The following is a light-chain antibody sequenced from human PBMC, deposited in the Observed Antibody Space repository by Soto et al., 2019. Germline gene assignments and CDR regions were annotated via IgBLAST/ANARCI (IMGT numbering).Light chain of an antibody. CDR2: GAS. CDR1: ESVSSK. Sequence: EIVMTQSPATLSVSPGERATLSCRASESVSSKLVWYQKKPGQAPRILIYGASNRATGIPDRFSGSGSGTDFTLTISRLEPEDFAVYYCQQYGSSPLTFGGGTKVDI. CDR3: QQYGSSPLT. V-gene: IGKV3-20*01. J-gene: IGKJ4*01.